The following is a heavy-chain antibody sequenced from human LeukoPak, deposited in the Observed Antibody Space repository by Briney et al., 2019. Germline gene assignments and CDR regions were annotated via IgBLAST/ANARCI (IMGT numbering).Heavy chain of an antibody. Sequence: GGSLRLSCAASGFTFSSYGMHWVRQAPGKGLEWVAVIWYDGSNKYYADSVKGRFTISRDNSKNTLYLQMNSLRAEDTAVYYCARELHASSSSWCYYYGMDVWGQGTTVTVSS. D-gene: IGHD6-6*01. CDR2: IWYDGSNK. V-gene: IGHV3-33*01. J-gene: IGHJ6*02. CDR1: GFTFSSYG. CDR3: ARELHASSSSWCYYYGMDV.